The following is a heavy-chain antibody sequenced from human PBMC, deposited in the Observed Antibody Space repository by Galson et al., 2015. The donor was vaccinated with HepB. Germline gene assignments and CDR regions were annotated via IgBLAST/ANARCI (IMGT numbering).Heavy chain of an antibody. D-gene: IGHD3-22*01. V-gene: IGHV1-3*01. CDR1: GYTFTSYA. Sequence: SVKVSCKASGYTFTSYAMHWVRQAPGQRLEWMGWINAGNGNTKYSQKFQGRVTITRDTSASTAYMELSSLRSEDTAVYYCARESSRTNYYDSSGYWTDFQHWGQGTLVTVSS. J-gene: IGHJ1*01. CDR3: ARESSRTNYYDSSGYWTDFQH. CDR2: INAGNGNT.